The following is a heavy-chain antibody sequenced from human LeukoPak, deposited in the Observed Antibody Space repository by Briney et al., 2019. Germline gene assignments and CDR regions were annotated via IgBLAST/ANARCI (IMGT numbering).Heavy chain of an antibody. J-gene: IGHJ3*02. CDR2: ISSISSYI. CDR1: GFTFSSYS. CDR3: ARDQNYDILTGYYGHDAFDI. Sequence: GGSLRLSCAASGFTFSSYSMNWVRQAPGKGLEWVSSISSISSYIYYADSVKGRFTISRDNAKNSLYLQMNSLRAEDTAVYYCARDQNYDILTGYYGHDAFDIWGQGTTVTVSS. D-gene: IGHD3-9*01. V-gene: IGHV3-21*01.